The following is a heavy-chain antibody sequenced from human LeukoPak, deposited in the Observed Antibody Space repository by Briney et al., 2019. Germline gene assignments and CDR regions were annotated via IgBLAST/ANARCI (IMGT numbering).Heavy chain of an antibody. J-gene: IGHJ4*02. V-gene: IGHV4-39*07. CDR1: GGSISSSSYY. CDR3: ARGNDFWSGYYYDY. Sequence: SETLSLTCTVSGGSISSSSYYWGWIRQPPGKGLEWIGEINHSGSTNYNPSLKSRVTISVDTSKNQFSLKLSSVTAADTAVYYCARGNDFWSGYYYDYWGQGTLVTVSS. D-gene: IGHD3-3*01. CDR2: INHSGST.